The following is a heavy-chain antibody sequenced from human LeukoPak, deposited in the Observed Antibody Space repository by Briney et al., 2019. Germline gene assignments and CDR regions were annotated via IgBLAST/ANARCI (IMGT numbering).Heavy chain of an antibody. Sequence: GESLKISCQSSGYTFTNYWIGWVRQMPGKGLEWMGIIYPGDSDTRYSPSFQGQVTISADKSIGTAFLQWSSLKASDTDMYYCARLVDSSSWPDIWGQGTLVTVSS. J-gene: IGHJ4*02. CDR2: IYPGDSDT. CDR3: ARLVDSSSWPDI. V-gene: IGHV5-51*01. D-gene: IGHD6-13*01. CDR1: GYTFTNYW.